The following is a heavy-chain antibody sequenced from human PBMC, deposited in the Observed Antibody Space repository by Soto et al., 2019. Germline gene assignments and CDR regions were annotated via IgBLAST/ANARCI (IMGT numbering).Heavy chain of an antibody. CDR2: IIPIFGTA. CDR3: GRAPVMDVRSNGIDV. V-gene: IGHV1-69*01. Sequence: VRVSCKASGATFSSYAISGVRQAPGQGLEWMGGIIPIFGTANYAQKFQGRVTIPEDASKGTVYMELRCVRSEDTAVFYCGRAPVMDVRSNGIDVWGQGTTVTVSS. J-gene: IGHJ6*02. D-gene: IGHD3-16*01. CDR1: GATFSSYA.